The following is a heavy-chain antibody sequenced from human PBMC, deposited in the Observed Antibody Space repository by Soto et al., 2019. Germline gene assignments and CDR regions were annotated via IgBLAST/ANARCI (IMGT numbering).Heavy chain of an antibody. CDR1: GGSISSGDYY. CDR3: AGGLGTTTAYYYGMDV. CDR2: IYYSGST. Sequence: PSETLSLTCTVSGGSISSGDYYWSWIRQPPGKGLEWIGYIYYSGSTYYNPSLKSRVTISVDTSKNQFSLKLSSVTAADTAVYYCAGGLGTTTAYYYGMDVWGQGTTVTVSS. J-gene: IGHJ6*02. D-gene: IGHD1-7*01. V-gene: IGHV4-30-4*01.